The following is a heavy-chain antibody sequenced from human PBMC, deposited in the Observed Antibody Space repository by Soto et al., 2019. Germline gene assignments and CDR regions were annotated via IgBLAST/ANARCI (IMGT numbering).Heavy chain of an antibody. D-gene: IGHD6-19*01. V-gene: IGHV3-30-3*01. CDR3: ARDREHFIAVAGNHERAY. Sequence: QVQLVESGGGVVQPGRSLRLSCAASGFTFSSYAMHWVRQAPGKGLEWVAVISYDGSNKYYADSVKGRFTISRDNSKNTLYLQMNSLRAEDTAVYYCARDREHFIAVAGNHERAYWGQGTLVTVSS. CDR1: GFTFSSYA. J-gene: IGHJ4*02. CDR2: ISYDGSNK.